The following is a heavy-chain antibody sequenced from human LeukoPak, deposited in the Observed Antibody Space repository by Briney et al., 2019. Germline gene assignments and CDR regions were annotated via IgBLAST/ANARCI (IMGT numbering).Heavy chain of an antibody. CDR1: GITVSDAW. CDR3: TTTPD. J-gene: IGHJ4*02. CDR2: IKSRRDGGTT. V-gene: IGHV3-15*01. Sequence: GGSLRLSCEASGITVSDAWMSWVRQAPGKGLEWVGRIKSRRDGGTTDFAAPVKGRFSISRDDSKNTLYLQMNSLTMEDTAVYYCTTTPDLGQGTPVTVSS.